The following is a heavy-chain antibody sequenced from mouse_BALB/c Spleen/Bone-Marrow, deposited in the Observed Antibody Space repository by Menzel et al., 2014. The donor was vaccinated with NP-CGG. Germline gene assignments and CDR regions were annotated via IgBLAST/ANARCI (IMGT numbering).Heavy chain of an antibody. CDR1: GFSLTGYG. V-gene: IGHV2-6-7*01. CDR3: ARDSFLITRALDY. J-gene: IGHJ4*01. D-gene: IGHD2-4*01. CDR2: IWGDGST. Sequence: VMLVESGPGLVAPSQSLSIPCTASGFSLTGYGVSWVRQPPGKGLEWLGMIWGDGSTDYNSALKSRLSISKDNSKSXVFLKMNSLQTDDTARYYCARDSFLITRALDYWGQGTSVTVSS.